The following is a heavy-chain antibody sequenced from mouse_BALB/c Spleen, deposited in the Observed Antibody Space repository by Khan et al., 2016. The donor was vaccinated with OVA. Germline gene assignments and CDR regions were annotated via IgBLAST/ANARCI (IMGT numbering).Heavy chain of an antibody. D-gene: IGHD2-14*01. CDR2: INPSNGYT. Sequence: QVQLKESGAELARPGASVKMSCKASGYTFTSYTIHWIKMRPGQGLEWIGYINPSNGYTNYNQKFKDKATLTADKSSTQAYMQLNSLTSDDSAVYNCVRAGAYYRNDGWFAYWGLGTLVTVSA. CDR1: GYTFTSYT. CDR3: VRAGAYYRNDGWFAY. J-gene: IGHJ3*01. V-gene: IGHV1-4*01.